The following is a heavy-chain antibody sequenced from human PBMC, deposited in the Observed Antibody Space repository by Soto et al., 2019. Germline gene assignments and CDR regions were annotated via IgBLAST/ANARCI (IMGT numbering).Heavy chain of an antibody. J-gene: IGHJ5*02. CDR3: ARIVVGATVDL. V-gene: IGHV4-61*01. CDR2: ISYTGDT. CDR1: GDSASTDRYF. D-gene: IGHD1-26*01. Sequence: TSETLSLTCSVSGDSASTDRYFFTGTRQPPGKGLEWIAYISYTGDTNYNPSLKSRVTIPIDTSWNQFSLTLTSVTAADTAVYFCARIVVGATVDLWGQGSLVTVSS.